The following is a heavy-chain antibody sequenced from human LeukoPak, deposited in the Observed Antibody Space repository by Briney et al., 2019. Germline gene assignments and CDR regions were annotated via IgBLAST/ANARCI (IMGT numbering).Heavy chain of an antibody. CDR3: ARPSGYSSSWDFSDAFDI. V-gene: IGHV1-8*01. D-gene: IGHD6-13*01. CDR1: GYTFTSYD. Sequence: GASVKVSCKASGYTFTSYDINWVRQATGQGLEWMGWMNPNSGNTGYAQKFQGRVTMTRNTSISTAYMELSSLRSEDTAVYYCARPSGYSSSWDFSDAFDIWGQGTMVTVSS. CDR2: MNPNSGNT. J-gene: IGHJ3*02.